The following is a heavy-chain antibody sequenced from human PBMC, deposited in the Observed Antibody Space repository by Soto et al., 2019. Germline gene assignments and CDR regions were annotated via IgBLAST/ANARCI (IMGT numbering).Heavy chain of an antibody. J-gene: IGHJ6*02. CDR3: ARATIDSSYGMDV. CDR2: INHSGST. V-gene: IGHV4-34*01. D-gene: IGHD6-13*01. Sequence: SETLSLTCAVYGGSFSGYYWSWIRQPPGKGLEWIGEINHSGSTNYNPSLKSRVTISVDTSENQFSLKLSSVTAVDTAVYYCARATIDSSYGMDVWGQGTTVTVSS. CDR1: GGSFSGYY.